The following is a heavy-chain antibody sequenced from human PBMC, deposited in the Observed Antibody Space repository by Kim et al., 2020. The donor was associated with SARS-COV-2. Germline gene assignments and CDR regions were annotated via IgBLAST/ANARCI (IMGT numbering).Heavy chain of an antibody. CDR2: VIPTFGTT. CDR1: GGTYSSFA. J-gene: IGHJ6*02. CDR3: ARGEYPGRYGQHLLGYYGLDV. Sequence: SVKVSCKASGGTYSSFAFNWVRQAPGQGLEWMGGVIPTFGTTNYAQKFQDRVTITADEYTNTAYMELTTLRSDDTAIYYCARGEYPGRYGQHLLGYYGLDVWGLGTTVTVSS. V-gene: IGHV1-69*13. D-gene: IGHD1-26*01.